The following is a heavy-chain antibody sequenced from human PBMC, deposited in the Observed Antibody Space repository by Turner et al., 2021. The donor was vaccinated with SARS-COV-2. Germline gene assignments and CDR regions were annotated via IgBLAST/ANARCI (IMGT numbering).Heavy chain of an antibody. D-gene: IGHD6-13*01. J-gene: IGHJ6*02. Sequence: EVQLVESGGGLVQPGGSLRLSFAASGFTFSTYWMHWVRQAPGKGLGGVSRINSDGSSTSYADSVKGRFTISRDNAKNTLYLQMNSLRAEDTAVYYCARVGIAAAGPTFYYYYYGMDVWGQGTTVTVSS. CDR3: ARVGIAAAGPTFYYYYYGMDV. V-gene: IGHV3-74*01. CDR2: INSDGSST. CDR1: GFTFSTYW.